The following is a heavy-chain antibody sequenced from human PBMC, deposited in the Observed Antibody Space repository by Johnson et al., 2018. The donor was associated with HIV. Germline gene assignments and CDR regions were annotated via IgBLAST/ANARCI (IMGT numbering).Heavy chain of an antibody. V-gene: IGHV3-11*04. CDR1: GFTVSSNY. Sequence: QVQLVESGGGLVQPGGSLRLSCAASGFTVSSNYMSWVRQAPGKGLEWVSYISSSGSTIYYADSVKGRFTISRDNAKNSLYLQMNSLRAEDTAVYYWARGITMIVVDAFDIWGQGTMVTVSS. J-gene: IGHJ3*02. CDR3: ARGITMIVVDAFDI. CDR2: ISSSGSTI. D-gene: IGHD3-22*01.